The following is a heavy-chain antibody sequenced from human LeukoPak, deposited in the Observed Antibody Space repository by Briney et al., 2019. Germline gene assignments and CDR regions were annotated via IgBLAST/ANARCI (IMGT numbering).Heavy chain of an antibody. Sequence: SETLSLTCAVSGYSIGSGYYWGWIRQPPGKGLEWIGSIYHSGSTYYNPSLKSRVTISVDTSKNQFPLKLSSVTAADTAVYYCASSLIVVVPAAIETDYWGQGTLVTVSS. J-gene: IGHJ4*02. CDR2: IYHSGST. D-gene: IGHD2-2*02. CDR1: GYSIGSGYY. V-gene: IGHV4-38-2*01. CDR3: ASSLIVVVPAAIETDY.